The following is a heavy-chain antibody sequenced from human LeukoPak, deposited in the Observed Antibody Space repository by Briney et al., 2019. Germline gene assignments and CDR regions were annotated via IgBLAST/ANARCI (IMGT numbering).Heavy chain of an antibody. D-gene: IGHD2-2*01. V-gene: IGHV1-69*13. J-gene: IGHJ6*03. CDR2: IILRFGTV. CDR1: GGTLSGFG. CDR3: ARGLDCSSTNCYVEGVFYYYYMDV. Sequence: GASVKVSCKSSGGTLSGFGISWVRQAPGQGPEWMGGIILRFGTVNYAQKFQGRVTITADESTNTAYMELSSLRSEDTAVYYCARGLDCSSTNCYVEGVFYYYYMDVWGKGTTVTVSS.